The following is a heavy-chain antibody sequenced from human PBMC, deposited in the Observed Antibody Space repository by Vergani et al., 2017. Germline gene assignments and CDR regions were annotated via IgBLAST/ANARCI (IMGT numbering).Heavy chain of an antibody. CDR2: IKRDGTET. D-gene: IGHD2-15*01. CDR3: ARLSGGSAPYLHY. Sequence: EVHLEESGGGLVQPGGSLRLSCAASGFTFGDYYMAWIRLAPGKGLDWVARIKRDGTETFYVDSVKGRFTISRDNAKTTLYLQMNSLRDEDRGVYYCARLSGGSAPYLHYWGQGTLVTVAS. V-gene: IGHV3-7*01. J-gene: IGHJ1*01. CDR1: GFTFGDYY.